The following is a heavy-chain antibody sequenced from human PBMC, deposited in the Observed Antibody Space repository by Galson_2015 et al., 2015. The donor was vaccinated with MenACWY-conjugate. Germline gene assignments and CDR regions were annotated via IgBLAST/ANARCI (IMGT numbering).Heavy chain of an antibody. Sequence: SVKVSCKASGYTFTSYAVHWVRQAPGQDLEWMGWINAVNGNTKYSKKFQGRVTITRDTSASTAYMVLPNLRSEDTALYYCTTVSRLDYWGQGALVTVSS. CDR1: GYTFTSYA. D-gene: IGHD4-17*01. J-gene: IGHJ4*02. CDR3: TTVSRLDY. V-gene: IGHV1-3*01. CDR2: INAVNGNT.